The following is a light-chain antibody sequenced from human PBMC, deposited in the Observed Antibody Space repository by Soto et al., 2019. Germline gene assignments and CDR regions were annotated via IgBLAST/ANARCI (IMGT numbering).Light chain of an antibody. J-gene: IGKJ4*01. CDR3: QQRCTWLPVT. V-gene: IGKV3-11*01. Sequence: IVLPQSPATLSLSPGERATISCRASQSVSVCLAWYQQKPGQAPRLLIYDASNMATGIPATFSVSGSGTDFTLTISRLAPEDFAVYYCQQRCTWLPVTFGGGNKVEIK. CDR1: QSVSVC. CDR2: DAS.